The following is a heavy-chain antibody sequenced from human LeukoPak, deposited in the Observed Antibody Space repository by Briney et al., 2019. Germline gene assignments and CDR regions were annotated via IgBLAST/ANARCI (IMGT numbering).Heavy chain of an antibody. CDR1: GGSISSSSYY. CDR2: IYYSGST. D-gene: IGHD6-13*01. CDR3: ARLAGSSWPPDY. J-gene: IGHJ4*02. Sequence: SETLSLTCTVSGGSISSSSYYWGWIRQPPGKGLEWIGSIYYSGSTYYNPSLKSRVTISVDTSKNQFSLKLSSVTAADTAVYYCARLAGSSWPPDYWGQGTLVTVSS. V-gene: IGHV4-39*01.